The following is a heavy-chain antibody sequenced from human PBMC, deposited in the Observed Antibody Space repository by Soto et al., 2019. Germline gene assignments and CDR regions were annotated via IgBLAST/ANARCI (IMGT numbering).Heavy chain of an antibody. D-gene: IGHD3-3*01. V-gene: IGHV3-23*01. CDR2: ISGSGGST. CDR1: GFTFSSYA. J-gene: IGHJ6*03. Sequence: GGSLRLSCAASGFTFSSYAMSWVRQAPGKGLEWVSGISGSGGSTYYADSEKGRFTISRDNSKNTLYLQMNSLRAEDTAVYYCAKRRIFGVVINYYYMDVWGKGTTVTVSS. CDR3: AKRRIFGVVINYYYMDV.